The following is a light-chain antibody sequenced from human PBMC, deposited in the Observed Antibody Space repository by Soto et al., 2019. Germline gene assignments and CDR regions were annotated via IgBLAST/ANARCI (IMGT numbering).Light chain of an antibody. CDR3: TSHTSSSTHV. J-gene: IGLJ1*01. CDR1: SSDIGGYDY. Sequence: QSALTQPASVSGSPGQSITISCTGTSSDIGGYDYVSWYQHHPGKAPKFIIYGVTNRPSGVSHRFSGSKSANTASLTISGLQAEEEADYYCTSHTSSSTHVFGTGTKSPS. V-gene: IGLV2-14*01. CDR2: GVT.